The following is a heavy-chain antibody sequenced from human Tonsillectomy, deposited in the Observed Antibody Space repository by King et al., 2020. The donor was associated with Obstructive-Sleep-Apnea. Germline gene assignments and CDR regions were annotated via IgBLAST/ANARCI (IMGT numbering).Heavy chain of an antibody. J-gene: IGHJ4*02. D-gene: IGHD3-10*01. CDR1: GGSISSYF. CDR3: AREGSGSRPFDY. Sequence: QLQESGPGLVKPSETLSLMCTVSGGSISSYFCTWIRQPAGKGLEWIVRIYTSGSSNYNPSLNSRVTISGYMSKNQFSLKLSSVTAADTAVYYCAREGSGSRPFDYWGQGTLVTVSS. V-gene: IGHV4-4*07. CDR2: IYTSGSS.